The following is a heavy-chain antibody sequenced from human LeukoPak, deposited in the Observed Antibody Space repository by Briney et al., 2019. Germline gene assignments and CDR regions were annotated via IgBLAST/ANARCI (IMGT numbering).Heavy chain of an antibody. Sequence: PGRSLRLSCAASGFTFSSYAMHWVRQAPGKGLEWVAVISYNGSNKYYADSVKGRFTISRDNSKNTLYLQMNSLRTEDTAVYYCTMSDDAGERDYWGQGTLVTVSS. V-gene: IGHV3-30*07. CDR2: ISYNGSNK. CDR1: GFTFSSYA. CDR3: TMSDDAGERDY. J-gene: IGHJ4*02. D-gene: IGHD1-1*01.